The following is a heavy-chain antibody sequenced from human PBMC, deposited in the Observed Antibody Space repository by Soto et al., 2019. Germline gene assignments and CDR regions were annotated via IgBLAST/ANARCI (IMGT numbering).Heavy chain of an antibody. V-gene: IGHV4-59*01. CDR3: ARAPRGSYIVGNWFDP. D-gene: IGHD2-21*01. CDR2: IYYSGST. Sequence: PSETLSLTCTVSGGSISSYYWSWIRQPPGKGLEWIGYIYYSGSTNYNPSLKSRVTISVDTSKNQFSLKLSSVTAADTAVYYCARAPRGSYIVGNWFDPWGQGTLVTVSS. J-gene: IGHJ5*02. CDR1: GGSISSYY.